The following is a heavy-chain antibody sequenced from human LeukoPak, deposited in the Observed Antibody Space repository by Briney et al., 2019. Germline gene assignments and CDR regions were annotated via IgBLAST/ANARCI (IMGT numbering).Heavy chain of an antibody. CDR1: GGSFSGYY. CDR3: ARGRRRSSSHYSVYMDV. D-gene: IGHD6-13*01. CDR2: INHSGST. V-gene: IGHV4-34*01. J-gene: IGHJ6*03. Sequence: SETLSLTCAVYGGSFSGYYWSWIRQPPGKGLEWLGEINHSGSTNYNPSLKSRVTISVDTSKNQFSLKLSSVTAADTAVYYCARGRRRSSSHYSVYMDVWGKGTTVTVSS.